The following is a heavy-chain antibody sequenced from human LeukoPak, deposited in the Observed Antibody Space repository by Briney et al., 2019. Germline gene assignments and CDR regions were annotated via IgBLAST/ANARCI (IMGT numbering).Heavy chain of an antibody. D-gene: IGHD2-8*01. CDR2: ISPSSHDI. J-gene: IGHJ4*01. CDR3: STDPRLLTY. CDR1: GFSFSDSY. V-gene: IGHV3-11*01. Sequence: GGSLRLSCVISGFSFSDSYMTWLRQTPGKGLESLAYISPSSHDIYYADSVKGRFTISRDNARTSLYLQMNSLGPDDTALYYCSTDPRLLTYWGHGTLVTVSS.